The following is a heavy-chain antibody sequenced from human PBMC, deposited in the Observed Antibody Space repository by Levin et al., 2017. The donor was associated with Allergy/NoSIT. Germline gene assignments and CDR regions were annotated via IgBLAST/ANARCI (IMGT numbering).Heavy chain of an antibody. CDR2: MYYRGPT. CDR1: GASIGSSRNY. Sequence: NPSETLSLICSVSGASIGSSRNYWGWIRQSPRTGLEWIGSMYYRGPTFYHPSLKSRVTISIDTSKNQLSLNLRSVTAADTAVYYCARGDDSTGHYPPCFDYWGQGTLATVSS. V-gene: IGHV4-39*07. D-gene: IGHD3-22*01. J-gene: IGHJ4*02. CDR3: ARGDDSTGHYPPCFDY.